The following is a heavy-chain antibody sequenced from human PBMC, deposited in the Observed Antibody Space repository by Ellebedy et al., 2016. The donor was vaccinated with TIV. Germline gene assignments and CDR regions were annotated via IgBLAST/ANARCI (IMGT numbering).Heavy chain of an antibody. J-gene: IGHJ6*02. CDR2: ISAKNGRT. Sequence: AASVKVSCKASGYTFTDYGISWVRQAPGQGLEWMGWISAKNGRTYYAQKLQGRVTMTTDTSTRTGYMELRSLRAVDTAVYYCARDRDYDNYYYGLDVWGQGTTVTVSS. V-gene: IGHV1-18*04. D-gene: IGHD4-17*01. CDR3: ARDRDYDNYYYGLDV. CDR1: GYTFTDYG.